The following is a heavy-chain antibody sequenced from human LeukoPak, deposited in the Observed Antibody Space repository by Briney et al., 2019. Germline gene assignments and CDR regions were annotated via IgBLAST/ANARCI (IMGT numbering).Heavy chain of an antibody. J-gene: IGHJ5*02. CDR2: ISACNGNT. Sequence: ASVKVSCKASGYTFTSYGISWVRQAPGQGLEWMGWISACNGNTNYAQKLQGRVTMTTDTSTSTAYMELRSLRSDDTAVYYCARADIVVVPAAPRSADWFDPWGQGTLVTVSS. D-gene: IGHD2-2*01. CDR1: GYTFTSYG. V-gene: IGHV1-18*01. CDR3: ARADIVVVPAAPRSADWFDP.